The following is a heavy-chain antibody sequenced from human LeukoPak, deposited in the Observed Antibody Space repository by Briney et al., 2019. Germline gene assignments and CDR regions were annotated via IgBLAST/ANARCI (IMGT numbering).Heavy chain of an antibody. CDR3: AKEGGYDSSGYYYGY. CDR1: GFTFSSYN. CDR2: ISWDGGST. V-gene: IGHV3-NL1*01. D-gene: IGHD3-22*01. Sequence: GSLRLSCAASGFTFSSYNMNWVRQAPGKGLEWVSLISWDGGSTYYADSVKGRFTISRDNSKNTLYLQMNSLRAEDTAVYYCAKEGGYDSSGYYYGYWGQGTLVTVSS. J-gene: IGHJ4*02.